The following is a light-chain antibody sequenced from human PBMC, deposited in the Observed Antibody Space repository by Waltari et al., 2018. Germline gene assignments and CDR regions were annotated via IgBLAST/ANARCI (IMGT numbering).Light chain of an antibody. CDR2: WAS. CDR1: QNILSSSNSKNY. CDR3: QQYYNTPPT. J-gene: IGKJ1*01. V-gene: IGKV4-1*01. Sequence: DIVMTQSPDSLAVSLGETDTFNCKSSQNILSSSNSKNYLAWYQQKPGQPPKLLFHWASTRESGVPVRFSASGSGTDFTLTIETLQAEDVAVYYCQQYYNTPPTFGHGTRVEIK.